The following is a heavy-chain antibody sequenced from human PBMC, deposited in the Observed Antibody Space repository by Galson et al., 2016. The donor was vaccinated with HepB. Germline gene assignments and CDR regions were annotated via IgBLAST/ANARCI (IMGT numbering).Heavy chain of an antibody. CDR3: ARDQRLVVGGTGGVYSDYYGMDV. CDR1: GLTFSSYW. J-gene: IGHJ6*02. Sequence: SLRLSCAASGLTFSSYWMSWVRQAPGKGLEWVANIKQDGSEKYYVDSVKGRFTISRDNAKNSLYLQMNSLRAEETAGYYCARDQRLVVGGTGGVYSDYYGMDVWGQGTTVTVSS. D-gene: IGHD1-26*01. V-gene: IGHV3-7*03. CDR2: IKQDGSEK.